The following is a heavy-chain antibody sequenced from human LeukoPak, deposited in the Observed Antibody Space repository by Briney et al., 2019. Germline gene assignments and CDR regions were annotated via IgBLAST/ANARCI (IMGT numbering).Heavy chain of an antibody. V-gene: IGHV3-23*01. D-gene: IGHD1-26*01. CDR2: ITGNGRST. CDR3: AKSGTVGATRFDWYFDL. Sequence: GGSLRLSCAASGFTFNNYAMAWVRQTPGKGLEWVSGITGNGRSTYYADSVKGRFTISRDNSKNTLSLQVNSLTVEDTAAYFCAKSGTVGATRFDWYFDLWGCGTQVTVSS. CDR1: GFTFNNYA. J-gene: IGHJ2*01.